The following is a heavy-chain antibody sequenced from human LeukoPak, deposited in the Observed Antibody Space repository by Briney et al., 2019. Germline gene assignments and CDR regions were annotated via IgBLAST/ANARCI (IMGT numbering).Heavy chain of an antibody. V-gene: IGHV1-69*04. D-gene: IGHD1-1*01. J-gene: IGHJ4*02. CDR2: IIPILGIG. CDR3: AGAGPQDGNGFDY. Sequence: ASVKVSCKASGGTFSSYAISWVRQAPGQGLEWVGRIIPILGIGNYAQKFQGRVTITADKSTSTAYMELSSLRSEDTAVDYCAGAGPQDGNGFDYWGQGTLVTVSS. CDR1: GGTFSSYA.